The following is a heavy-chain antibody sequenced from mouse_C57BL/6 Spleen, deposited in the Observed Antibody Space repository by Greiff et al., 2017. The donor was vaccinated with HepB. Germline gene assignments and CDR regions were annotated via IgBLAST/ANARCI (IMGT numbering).Heavy chain of an antibody. Sequence: QVQLQQPGAELVKPGASVKLSCKASGYTFTSYWMHWVKQRPGRGLEWIGRIDPNSGGTKYNEKFKSKATLTVDKPSSTAYMQISSLTSEDSAVYYCAREQDSSGYGYWGQGTTLTVSS. V-gene: IGHV1-72*01. D-gene: IGHD3-2*02. CDR2: IDPNSGGT. CDR3: AREQDSSGYGY. J-gene: IGHJ2*01. CDR1: GYTFTSYW.